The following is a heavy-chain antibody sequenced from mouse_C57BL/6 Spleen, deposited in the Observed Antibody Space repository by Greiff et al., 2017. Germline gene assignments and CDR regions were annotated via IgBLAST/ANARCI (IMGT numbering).Heavy chain of an antibody. D-gene: IGHD3-2*02. CDR3: AGGGDSSGYVDAMDY. V-gene: IGHV1-63*01. Sequence: VQLQQSGAELVRPGTSVKMSCKASGYTFTNYWIGWAKQRPGHGLEWIGDIYPGGGYTNYNEKFKGKATLTADKSSSTAYLQFSSLTSEDSAIYYCAGGGDSSGYVDAMDYWGQGTSVTVSS. CDR1: GYTFTNYW. J-gene: IGHJ4*01. CDR2: IYPGGGYT.